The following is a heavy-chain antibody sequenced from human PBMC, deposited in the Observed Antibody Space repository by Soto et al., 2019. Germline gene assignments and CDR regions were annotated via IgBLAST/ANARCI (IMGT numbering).Heavy chain of an antibody. CDR3: PSHTTGYYYGSGSAYPYFGEEV. J-gene: IGHJ6*02. D-gene: IGHD3-10*01. Sequence: GGSRRSSCAASGFTFSSYGMHWVRQAPGKVLGLVAVISFDGRSKDYAYSVKGRFTISRDNYNNTLYLQMNGLRTEDTAVSYCPSHTTGYYYGSGSAYPYFGEEVWGQGTTVNVS. CDR2: ISFDGRSK. V-gene: IGHV3-30*03. CDR1: GFTFSSYG.